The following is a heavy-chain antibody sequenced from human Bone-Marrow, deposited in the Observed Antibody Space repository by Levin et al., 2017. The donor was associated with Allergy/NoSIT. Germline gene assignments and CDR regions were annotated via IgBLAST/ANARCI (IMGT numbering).Heavy chain of an antibody. CDR1: GGSFSGYY. CDR3: ARFDRYSSSGLDYYFDY. Sequence: AGGSLRLSCAVYGGSFSGYYWSWIRQPPGKGLEWIGEINHSGSTNYNPSLKSRVTISVDTSKNQFSLKLSSVTAADTAVYYCARFDRYSSSGLDYYFDYWGQGTLVTVSS. CDR2: INHSGST. J-gene: IGHJ4*02. V-gene: IGHV4-34*01. D-gene: IGHD6-6*01.